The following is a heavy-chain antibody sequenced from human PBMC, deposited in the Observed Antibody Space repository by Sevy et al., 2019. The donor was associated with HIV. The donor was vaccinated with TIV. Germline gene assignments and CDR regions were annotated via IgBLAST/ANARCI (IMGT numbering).Heavy chain of an antibody. D-gene: IGHD3-22*01. CDR3: ARYYYDNSGPGSWFYP. J-gene: IGHJ5*02. Sequence: SETLSLTCTVSGGSISSYYWTWIRQPPGKGLEWIGYRYYTGSANYNPSLKSRVTISVDTSKNQFSLKLSSVTAADTAVYYCARYYYDNSGPGSWFYPWGQGTLVTVSS. V-gene: IGHV4-59*01. CDR2: RYYTGSA. CDR1: GGSISSYY.